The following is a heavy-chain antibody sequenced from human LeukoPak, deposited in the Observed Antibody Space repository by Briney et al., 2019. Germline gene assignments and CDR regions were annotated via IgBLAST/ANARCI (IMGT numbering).Heavy chain of an antibody. D-gene: IGHD3-10*01. Sequence: GGSLRLSCATSGFTFAEYSVSWVRQTPGKGLEWVGFIRAKTYGATTEYAASVKGRFTISRDDSKSIAYLEMSSLRVEDTALYFCCRSRAGDNGAGSYYKTPLGYWGQGTPVTVSS. CDR2: IRAKTYGATT. CDR1: GFTFAEYS. V-gene: IGHV3-49*04. J-gene: IGHJ4*02. CDR3: CRSRAGDNGAGSYYKTPLGY.